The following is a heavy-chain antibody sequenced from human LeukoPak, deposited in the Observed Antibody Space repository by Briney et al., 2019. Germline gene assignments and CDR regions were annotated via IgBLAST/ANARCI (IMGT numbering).Heavy chain of an antibody. Sequence: ASVKVSCKASGYTFTSYDINWVRQATGQGLEWMGWMNPNSGNTGYAQKFQGRVTMTRNTSISTAYMELSSLRSEDTAVYYCARGYSLYYYDSSGSLDYWGQGTLVTVSS. D-gene: IGHD3-22*01. V-gene: IGHV1-8*01. CDR3: ARGYSLYYYDSSGSLDY. CDR1: GYTFTSYD. J-gene: IGHJ4*02. CDR2: MNPNSGNT.